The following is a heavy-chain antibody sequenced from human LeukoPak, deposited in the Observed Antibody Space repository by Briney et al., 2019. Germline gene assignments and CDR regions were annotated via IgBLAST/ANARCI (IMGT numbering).Heavy chain of an antibody. D-gene: IGHD1-26*01. CDR3: ARDDPIFSGLGSGSKPPPR. V-gene: IGHV1-18*01. Sequence: PEASVKVSCKASGYTFTSYGISWVRQAPGQGLEWMGWISVYNGNTNYAQTLQGRVTMTTDTSTSTAFMELRSLRSDDTAVYYCARDDPIFSGLGSGSKPPPRWGQGTMVIVSS. J-gene: IGHJ3*01. CDR1: GYTFTSYG. CDR2: ISVYNGNT.